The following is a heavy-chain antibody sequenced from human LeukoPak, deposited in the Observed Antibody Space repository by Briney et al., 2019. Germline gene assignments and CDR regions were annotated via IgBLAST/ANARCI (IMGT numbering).Heavy chain of an antibody. Sequence: GGSLRLSCAASGFSFSTYAMNWVRQAPGKRLEWVSSITATGRDTYYALSVKGRITISRDNSKNTLYLQMNSLRADDTALYYCAKGTLGSCSGAACYEFDNWGQGTLVTVSS. CDR2: ITATGRDT. D-gene: IGHD2-2*01. CDR1: GFSFSTYA. J-gene: IGHJ4*02. CDR3: AKGTLGSCSGAACYEFDN. V-gene: IGHV3-23*01.